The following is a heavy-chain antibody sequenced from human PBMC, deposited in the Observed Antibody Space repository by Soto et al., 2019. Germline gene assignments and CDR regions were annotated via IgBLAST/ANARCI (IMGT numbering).Heavy chain of an antibody. D-gene: IGHD3-22*01. J-gene: IGHJ4*02. CDR2: IYHSGST. V-gene: IGHV4-30-2*01. CDR1: GGSISSGGYS. CDR3: ARVSGYYDSSGYPSYYFDY. Sequence: QLQLQESGSGLVKPSQTLSLTCAVSGGSISSGGYSWSWIRQPPGKGLEWIGYIYHSGSTYYNPSLKSRVTISVDRSKNQFSLKLSSVTAADTAVYYCARVSGYYDSSGYPSYYFDYWGQGTLVTVSS.